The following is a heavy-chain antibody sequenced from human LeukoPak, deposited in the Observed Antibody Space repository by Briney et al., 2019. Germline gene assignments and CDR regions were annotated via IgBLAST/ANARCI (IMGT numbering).Heavy chain of an antibody. D-gene: IGHD3-22*01. V-gene: IGHV4-59*01. Sequence: SETLSLTCTVSGGSISSYYWSWIRQPPGKGLEWIGYIYYSGSTNYNPSLKSRVTISVDTSKNQFSLKLSSVTAADTAVYYCARVSVYCDSSGLRYYFDYWGQGTLVTVSS. CDR2: IYYSGST. J-gene: IGHJ4*02. CDR3: ARVSVYCDSSGLRYYFDY. CDR1: GGSISSYY.